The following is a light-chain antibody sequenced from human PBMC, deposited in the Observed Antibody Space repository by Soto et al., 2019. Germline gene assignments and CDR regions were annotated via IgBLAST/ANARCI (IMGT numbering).Light chain of an antibody. CDR1: SSDVGSYNL. CDR3: CSYAGRSTPYV. J-gene: IGLJ1*01. V-gene: IGLV2-23*01. Sequence: QSVLTQPASVSGSPGQSITISCTGTSSDVGSYNLVSWYQQHPGKVPKFMIYEGSKRPSGVSNRFSGSKSGNTASLTISGLQAVDEADYYCCSYAGRSTPYVFGTGTKVTVL. CDR2: EGS.